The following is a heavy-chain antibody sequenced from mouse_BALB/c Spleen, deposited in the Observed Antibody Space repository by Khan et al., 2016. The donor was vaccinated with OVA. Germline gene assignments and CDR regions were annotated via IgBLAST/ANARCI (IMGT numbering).Heavy chain of an antibody. Sequence: VQLQQSGPGLVKPSQSLSLTCTVTGYSITSDYAWNWIRQFPGNKLEWMGYISYSGRTSYNPSLKSRISITRDTSKNQFFLQLNSVTPEDTATYYCARSGTITTVVATDFDYWGQGTTLTVAS. J-gene: IGHJ2*01. D-gene: IGHD1-1*01. CDR3: ARSGTITTVVATDFDY. CDR2: ISYSGRT. V-gene: IGHV3-2*02. CDR1: GYSITSDYA.